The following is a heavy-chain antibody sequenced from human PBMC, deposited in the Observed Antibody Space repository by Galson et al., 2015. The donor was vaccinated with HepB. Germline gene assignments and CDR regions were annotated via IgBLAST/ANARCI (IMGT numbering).Heavy chain of an antibody. CDR2: ISSSSSYI. V-gene: IGHV3-21*04. D-gene: IGHD3-22*01. CDR1: GFIFSTYS. J-gene: IGHJ4*02. Sequence: LRLSCAASGFIFSTYSMNWVRQAPGKGLEWVSSISSSSSYIYYADSVKGRFTISRDNAKNSLYLQMNSLRAEGTAVYYCARGPRYYYDSSGPGYFDYWGQGTLVTVSS. CDR3: ARGPRYYYDSSGPGYFDY.